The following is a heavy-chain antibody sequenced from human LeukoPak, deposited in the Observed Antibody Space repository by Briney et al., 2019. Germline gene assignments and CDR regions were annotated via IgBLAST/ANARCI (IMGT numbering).Heavy chain of an antibody. CDR1: GFTVSSNY. Sequence: GGSLRLSCAASGFTVSSNYMSWVRQAPGKGLEWVSVIYSGGSTYYADSVKGRFTTSRDNSKNTLYLQMNSLRAEDTAVYYCASGSSTKNGDYWGQGTLVTVSS. V-gene: IGHV3-53*01. D-gene: IGHD1-26*01. J-gene: IGHJ4*02. CDR2: IYSGGST. CDR3: ASGSSTKNGDY.